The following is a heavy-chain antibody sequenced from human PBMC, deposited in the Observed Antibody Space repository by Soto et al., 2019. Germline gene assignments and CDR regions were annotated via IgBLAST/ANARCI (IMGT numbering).Heavy chain of an antibody. CDR3: AASRSYCRDY. D-gene: IGHD3-10*01. J-gene: IGHJ4*02. Sequence: EGQLVEFGGGLEQPGRSLRLSCAASGFTFDDYAIHWVRQTPGKGPEWVSGISWNSINIDYADSVKGRFTISRDNAKKFLYLQMNSLRAEDTALYYCAASRSYCRDYWGQGTLVTVSS. CDR2: ISWNSINI. CDR1: GFTFDDYA. V-gene: IGHV3-9*01.